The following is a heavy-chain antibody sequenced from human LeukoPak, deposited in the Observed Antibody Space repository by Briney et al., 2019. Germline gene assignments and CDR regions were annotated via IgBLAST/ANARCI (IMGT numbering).Heavy chain of an antibody. Sequence: AGGSLRLSCAASGFTFSSYAMSWDRQAPGKGLEWVSAISGSGGSTHYADSVKGRFTISRDNSKNTLYLQMNSLRAEDTAVYYCAFSGYSGYDPIDYWGQGTLVTVSS. CDR1: GFTFSSYA. D-gene: IGHD5-12*01. CDR2: ISGSGGST. J-gene: IGHJ4*02. V-gene: IGHV3-23*01. CDR3: AFSGYSGYDPIDY.